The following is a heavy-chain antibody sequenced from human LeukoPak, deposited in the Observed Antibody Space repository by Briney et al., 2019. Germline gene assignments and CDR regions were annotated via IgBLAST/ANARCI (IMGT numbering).Heavy chain of an antibody. J-gene: IGHJ6*04. CDR1: GFTFSSSG. V-gene: IGHV3-30*18. Sequence: GGSLRLSCAASGFTFSSSGMHWVRQAPGKGLEWVAVISYDGSNKYYADSVKGRFTISRDNSKNTLYLQMNSLRAEDTAVYYCAKDRVTMVRGVISHIPHLRKTRRYYGMDVWGKGATVTVSS. D-gene: IGHD3-10*01. CDR3: AKDRVTMVRGVISHIPHLRKTRRYYGMDV. CDR2: ISYDGSNK.